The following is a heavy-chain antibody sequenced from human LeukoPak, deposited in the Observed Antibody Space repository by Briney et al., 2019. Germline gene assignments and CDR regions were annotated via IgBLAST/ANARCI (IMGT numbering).Heavy chain of an antibody. V-gene: IGHV1-18*01. CDR1: GYTFTSYG. D-gene: IGHD3-22*01. CDR3: ARERDSSGYYSVGY. J-gene: IGHJ4*02. CDR2: ISAYNGNT. Sequence: ASVKLSCKASGYTFTSYGISWVRQAPGQGLEWMGWISAYNGNTNYAQKLQGRVTMTTDTSTSTAYMELRSLRSDDTAVYYCARERDSSGYYSVGYWGQGTLVTVSS.